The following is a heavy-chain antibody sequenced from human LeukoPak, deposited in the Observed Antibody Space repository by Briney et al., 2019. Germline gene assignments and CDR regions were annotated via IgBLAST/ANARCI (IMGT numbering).Heavy chain of an antibody. CDR3: ARLKGNCSGGSCYYWFDP. CDR2: IYYSGST. D-gene: IGHD2-15*01. J-gene: IGHJ5*02. V-gene: IGHV4-39*01. Sequence: GSLRLSCAASGFTFSSYSMNWVRQAPGKGLEWIGSIYYSGSTYYNPSLKSRVTISVDTSKNQFSLKLSSVTAADTAVYYCARLKGNCSGGSCYYWFDPWGQGTLVTVSS. CDR1: GFTFSSYSMN.